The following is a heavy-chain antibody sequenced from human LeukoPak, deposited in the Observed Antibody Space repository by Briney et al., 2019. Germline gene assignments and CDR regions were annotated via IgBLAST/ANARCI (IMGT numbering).Heavy chain of an antibody. CDR2: ISSSSSYI. D-gene: IGHD3-9*01. Sequence: GGSLRLSCAASGFTFSSYSMNWVRQAPGKGLEWVSSISSSSSYIYYADSVKGRFTISRDNAKNSLYLQMNSLRAEDTAVYYCARDSQYYDILTGYYTSPIDYWGQGTLVTVSS. CDR3: ARDSQYYDILTGYYTSPIDY. V-gene: IGHV3-21*01. J-gene: IGHJ4*02. CDR1: GFTFSSYS.